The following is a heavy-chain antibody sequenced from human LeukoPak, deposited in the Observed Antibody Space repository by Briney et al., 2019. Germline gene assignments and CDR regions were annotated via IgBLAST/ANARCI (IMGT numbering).Heavy chain of an antibody. CDR3: AKTYMWSIDAFHI. CDR1: GFTFTNYA. J-gene: IGHJ3*02. V-gene: IGHV3-23*01. Sequence: PGGSLRLSCAASGFTFTNYAMSWVRQAPGKGLEWVSSLTARGGNTFYADSVKGRFTISRDNSKNTLFLQMNSLRAEDAAVYYCAKTYMWSIDAFHIWGQGTMVTVSS. D-gene: IGHD2-8*02. CDR2: LTARGGNT.